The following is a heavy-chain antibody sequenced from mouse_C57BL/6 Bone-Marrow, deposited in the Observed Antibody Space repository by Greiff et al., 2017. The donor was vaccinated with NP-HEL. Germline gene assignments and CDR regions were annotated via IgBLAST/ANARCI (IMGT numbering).Heavy chain of an antibody. CDR3: ARSGGYYEGFAY. D-gene: IGHD2-3*01. Sequence: VQLQQPGAELVKPGASVKVSCKASGYTFTSYWMHWVKQRPGQGLEWIGRIHPSDSDTNYNEKFKGKATLTADKSSSTAYMELRSLTSEDSAVYFCARSGGYYEGFAYWGQGTLVTVSA. CDR1: GYTFTSYW. CDR2: IHPSDSDT. V-gene: IGHV1-74*01. J-gene: IGHJ3*01.